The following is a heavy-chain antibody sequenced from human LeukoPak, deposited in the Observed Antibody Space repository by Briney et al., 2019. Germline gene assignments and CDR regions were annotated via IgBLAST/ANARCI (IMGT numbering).Heavy chain of an antibody. D-gene: IGHD2-15*01. CDR1: GFTFSSYA. V-gene: IGHV3-23*01. Sequence: GGSLRLSCAASGFTFSSYAMSWVRQAPGKGLEWVSAISGSGGSAYYADSVKGRFTISRDNSKNTLYLQMNSLRAEDTAVYYCAKLDIVVVVAATHDYWGQGTLVTVSS. CDR3: AKLDIVVVVAATHDY. J-gene: IGHJ4*02. CDR2: ISGSGGSA.